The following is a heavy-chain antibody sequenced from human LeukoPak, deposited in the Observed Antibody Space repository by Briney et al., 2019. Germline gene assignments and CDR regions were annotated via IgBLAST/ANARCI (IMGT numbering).Heavy chain of an antibody. D-gene: IGHD3-22*01. J-gene: IGHJ4*02. V-gene: IGHV5-51*01. CDR1: GYTITNYW. CDR2: IYPGDSDT. Sequence: GESLKISCKGSGYTITNYWIGWARQMPGKGLEYMGIIYPGDSDTRYSPSFQGQVTISVDKSISTAYLQWSSLKASDTAMYYCATRPLRSRGYYFDYWGQGTLVTVSS. CDR3: ATRPLRSRGYYFDY.